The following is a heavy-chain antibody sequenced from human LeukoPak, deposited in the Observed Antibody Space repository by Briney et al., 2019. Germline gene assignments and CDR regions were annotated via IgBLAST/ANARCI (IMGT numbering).Heavy chain of an antibody. V-gene: IGHV1-2*02. Sequence: ASVKVSCKASGYTFTGYYMHWVRQAPGQGLEWMGWINPNSGGTNYAQKFQGRVTMTRDTSISTAYMELSRLRSDDTAVYYCARGTRPPTFYYYYYYMDVWGKGTTVTVSS. CDR3: ARGTRPPTFYYYYYYMDV. CDR1: GYTFTGYY. D-gene: IGHD6-6*01. J-gene: IGHJ6*03. CDR2: INPNSGGT.